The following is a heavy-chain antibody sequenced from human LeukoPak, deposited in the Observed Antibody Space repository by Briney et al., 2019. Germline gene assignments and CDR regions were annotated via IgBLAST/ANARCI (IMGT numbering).Heavy chain of an antibody. CDR3: ARVVRYGSSWEDY. V-gene: IGHV1-69*02. Sequence: SVKVSCKASGGTFSSYTISWVRQAPGQGLEWMGRIIPILGIANYAQKFQGRVTITADKSTSTAYMELSSLRSEDTAVYYCARVVRYGSSWEDYWGQGTLVTVSS. D-gene: IGHD6-13*01. J-gene: IGHJ4*02. CDR2: IIPILGIA. CDR1: GGTFSSYT.